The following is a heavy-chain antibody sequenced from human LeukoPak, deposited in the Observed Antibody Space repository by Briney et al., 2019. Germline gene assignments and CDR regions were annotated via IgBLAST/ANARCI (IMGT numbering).Heavy chain of an antibody. CDR1: GFTFSVFD. CDR2: ISYDGSNK. CDR3: ARALGYCSSTSCYAVNYFDY. D-gene: IGHD2-2*01. Sequence: GGSLRLSCVASGFTFSVFDMHWVRQAPGKGLEWVAVISYDGSNKYYADSVKGRFTISRDNSKNTLYLQMNSLRAEDTAVYYCARALGYCSSTSCYAVNYFDYWGQGTLVTVSS. J-gene: IGHJ4*02. V-gene: IGHV3-30*03.